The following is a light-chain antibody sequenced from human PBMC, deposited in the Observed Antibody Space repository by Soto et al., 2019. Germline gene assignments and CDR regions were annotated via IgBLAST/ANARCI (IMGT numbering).Light chain of an antibody. CDR3: QQTYGTLLT. CDR1: QSVGSY. CDR2: AAS. V-gene: IGKV1-39*01. J-gene: IGKJ4*01. Sequence: DIQMTQSPSSLSASVGDRVTITCRASQSVGSYLNCYQQKAGIAPKLLIYAASSLESGVPSRFSGGGSGPDFTLTISSLQPEDFATYYCQQTYGTLLTFGGGTKVDIK.